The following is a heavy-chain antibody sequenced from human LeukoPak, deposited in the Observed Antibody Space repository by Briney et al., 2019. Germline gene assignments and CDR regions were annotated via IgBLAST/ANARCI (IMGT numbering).Heavy chain of an antibody. CDR3: ARDFDDVSGNYYYIPDY. V-gene: IGHV3-30*02. CDR2: IRFDGTKT. D-gene: IGHD3-10*01. J-gene: IGHJ4*02. CDR1: GFNFSTNG. Sequence: PGGSLRLSCEASGFNFSTNGMHWVRQAPGKGLEWVSFIRFDGTKTFYGDPVRGRFTISRDNSKNTLYLQLSSLRGDDTAVYYCARDFDDVSGNYYYIPDYWGQGTLVTVSS.